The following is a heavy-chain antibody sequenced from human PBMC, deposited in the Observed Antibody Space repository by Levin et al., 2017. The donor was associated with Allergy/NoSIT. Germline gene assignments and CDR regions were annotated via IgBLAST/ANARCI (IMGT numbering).Heavy chain of an antibody. D-gene: IGHD1-26*01. CDR1: GYPFSSHA. V-gene: IGHV3-23*01. CDR3: ARKQTIVGSYTTVDY. J-gene: IGHJ4*02. CDR2: ISDSGTNT. Sequence: LSLTCVASGYPFSSHAMAWVRQAPGKGLEWVSAISDSGTNTYYPDAVRGRFAISRDNSKNTLYLQMNSLRADDTAVYYCARKQTIVGSYTTVDYWGQGSPVTVSS.